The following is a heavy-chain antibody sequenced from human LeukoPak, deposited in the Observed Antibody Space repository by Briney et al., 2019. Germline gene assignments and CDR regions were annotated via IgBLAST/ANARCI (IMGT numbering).Heavy chain of an antibody. CDR3: ARVNGYDFHFDY. D-gene: IGHD5-12*01. CDR2: IYHSGNT. V-gene: IGHV4-38-2*02. Sequence: SETLSLTCNVSGYSISSGYYWGWIRQPPGKGLEWIGSIYHSGNTYYNPSLKSRVTISVDKSKNQFSLKVSSVTAADTAVYYCARVNGYDFHFDYWGQGTLVTVSS. J-gene: IGHJ4*02. CDR1: GYSISSGYY.